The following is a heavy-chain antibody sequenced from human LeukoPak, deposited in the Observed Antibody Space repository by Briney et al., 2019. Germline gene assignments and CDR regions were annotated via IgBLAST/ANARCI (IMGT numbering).Heavy chain of an antibody. CDR2: INSDGSST. Sequence: GGSLRPSCAASGFTFSSYWMHWVRQALGKGLVWVSRINSDGSSTSYADSVKGRFTISRDNAKNTLYLQMNSLRAEDTAVYYCASLSVAYYYYYGMDVWGQGTTVTVSS. V-gene: IGHV3-74*01. CDR3: ASLSVAYYYYYGMDV. J-gene: IGHJ6*02. D-gene: IGHD6-25*01. CDR1: GFTFSSYW.